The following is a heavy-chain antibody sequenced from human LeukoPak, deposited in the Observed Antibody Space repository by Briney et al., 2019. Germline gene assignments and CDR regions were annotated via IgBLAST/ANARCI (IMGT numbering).Heavy chain of an antibody. Sequence: SETLSLICTVSGGSISSYYWSWIRQPPGKGLEWIGYIYYSGSTNYNPSLKSRVTISVDTSKNQFSLRLSSVTAADTAVYYCARTLYGDYGFDAFDIWGQGTMVTVSS. D-gene: IGHD4-17*01. J-gene: IGHJ3*02. CDR2: IYYSGST. V-gene: IGHV4-59*01. CDR1: GGSISSYY. CDR3: ARTLYGDYGFDAFDI.